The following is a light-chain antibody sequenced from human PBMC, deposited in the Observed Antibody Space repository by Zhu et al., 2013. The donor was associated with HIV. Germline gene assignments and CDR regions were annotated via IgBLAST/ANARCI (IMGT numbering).Light chain of an antibody. CDR3: QQYGRSPLT. CDR1: QSVSSN. Sequence: ERVMTQSPATLSVSPGERATLSCRASQSVSSNLAWYHQKPGQAPRLLIYGASTRATGIPARFSGSGSGTDFTLTISSLQSEDFAVYYCQQYGRSPLTFGGGTTVEIK. V-gene: IGKV3-15*01. J-gene: IGKJ4*01. CDR2: GAS.